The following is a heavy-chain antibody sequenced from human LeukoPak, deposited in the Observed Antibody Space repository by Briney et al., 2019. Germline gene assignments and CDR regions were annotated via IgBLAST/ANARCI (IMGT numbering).Heavy chain of an antibody. J-gene: IGHJ5*02. D-gene: IGHD2-2*02. Sequence: GGSLRLSCAASGFTFSSYAMSWVRQAPGKGLEWVSAIRGSGGSTYYADSVKGRFTISRDNSKNTLYLQMNSLRAEDTAVYYCAKGYCSSTSCYKVPNWFDPWGQGTLVTVSS. V-gene: IGHV3-23*01. CDR3: AKGYCSSTSCYKVPNWFDP. CDR2: IRGSGGST. CDR1: GFTFSSYA.